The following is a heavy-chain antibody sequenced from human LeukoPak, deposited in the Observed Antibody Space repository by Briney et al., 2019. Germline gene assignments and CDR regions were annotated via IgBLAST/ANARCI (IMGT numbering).Heavy chain of an antibody. CDR3: ARGAEYCTNGVCYPNWFDP. J-gene: IGHJ5*02. CDR1: GYTFTSYG. CDR2: ISAYNGNT. Sequence: GASVKVSCKASGYTFTSYGISWVRQAPGQGLEWMGWISAYNGNTNYAQKLQGRVTMTTDTSTSTAYMELRSLRSDDTAVYYCARGAEYCTNGVCYPNWFDPWGQGTLVTVSS. V-gene: IGHV1-18*01. D-gene: IGHD2-8*01.